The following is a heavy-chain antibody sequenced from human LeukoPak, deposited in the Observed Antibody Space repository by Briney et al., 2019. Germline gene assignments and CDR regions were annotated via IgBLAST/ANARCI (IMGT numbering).Heavy chain of an antibody. J-gene: IGHJ4*02. V-gene: IGHV3-11*01. D-gene: IGHD6-19*01. CDR2: ISSSGSTI. CDR1: GFTFSDYY. Sequence: GGSLRLSCAASGFTFSDYYMSWLRQAPGKGLEWVSYISSSGSTIYYADSVKGRFTISRDNAKNSLYMQMNSLRAEDTAVYYCARAVAVHGYYFDYWGQGTLVTVSS. CDR3: ARAVAVHGYYFDY.